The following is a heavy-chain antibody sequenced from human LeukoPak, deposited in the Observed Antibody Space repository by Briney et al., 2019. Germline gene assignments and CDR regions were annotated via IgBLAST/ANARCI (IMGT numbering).Heavy chain of an antibody. Sequence: GGSLRLSCAASGFTFSSYSMNWVRQAPGKGLEWVSSISSSSSYIYYADSVKGRFTISRDNAKNSLYLQMNSLRAEDTAVYYCARVRYGSGSRIPDYWGQGTLVTVSS. V-gene: IGHV3-21*01. CDR2: ISSSSSYI. J-gene: IGHJ4*02. CDR1: GFTFSSYS. CDR3: ARVRYGSGSRIPDY. D-gene: IGHD3-10*01.